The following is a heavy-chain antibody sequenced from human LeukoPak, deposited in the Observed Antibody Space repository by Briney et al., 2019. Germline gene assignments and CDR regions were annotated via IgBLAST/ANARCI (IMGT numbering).Heavy chain of an antibody. V-gene: IGHV4-59*01. CDR1: GGSISSYY. CDR3: ARAGGDVVVPAAMGWFDP. D-gene: IGHD2-2*01. CDR2: IYYSGST. Sequence: SETLSLTCTVSGGSISSYYWSWIRQPPGKGLEWIGYIYYSGSTNYNPSLKSRVTISVDTSKNQFSLKLSSVTVADTAVYYCARAGGDVVVPAAMGWFDPWGQGTLVTVSS. J-gene: IGHJ5*02.